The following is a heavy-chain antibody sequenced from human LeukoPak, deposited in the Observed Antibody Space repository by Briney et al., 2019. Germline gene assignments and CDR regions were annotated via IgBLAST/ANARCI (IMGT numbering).Heavy chain of an antibody. CDR1: GFTFSSYA. V-gene: IGHV3-30-3*01. CDR2: ISYDGSNK. D-gene: IGHD3-10*01. J-gene: IGHJ6*02. Sequence: GGSLRLSCAASGFTFSSYAMHWVRQAPGKGLEWVAVISYDGSNKYYADSVKGRFTISGDNSKNTLYLQMNSLRAEDTAVYYCAKVRFSASYSYYGLDVWGQGTTVTVSS. CDR3: AKVRFSASYSYYGLDV.